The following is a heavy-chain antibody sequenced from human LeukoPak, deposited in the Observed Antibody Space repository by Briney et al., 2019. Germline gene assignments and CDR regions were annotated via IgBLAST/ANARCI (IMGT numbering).Heavy chain of an antibody. V-gene: IGHV4-4*08. CDR1: GGSISSYY. Sequence: KSSETLSLTYTVSGGSISSYYWSWIRQPPGKGLEWIGRIYTSGSTNYNPSLKSRVTISVDTSKNQFSLKLSSVTAADTAVYYCARFSSSSPQRRVMDVWGKGTTVTVSS. CDR2: IYTSGST. CDR3: ARFSSSSPQRRVMDV. D-gene: IGHD6-6*01. J-gene: IGHJ6*04.